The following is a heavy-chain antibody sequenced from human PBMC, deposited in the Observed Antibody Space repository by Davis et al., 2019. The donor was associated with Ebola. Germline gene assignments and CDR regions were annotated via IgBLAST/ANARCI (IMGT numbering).Heavy chain of an antibody. Sequence: GESLKISCAGPGSIFDGYTINWVRQAPGKGLEWVSSISSGSAYIFYADAVKGRFTISRDNAKNSLYLQMNSLRAEDTAVYFCAESGFSSAYYVNSAPLDIWGQGTMVTVSS. J-gene: IGHJ3*02. CDR1: GSIFDGYT. CDR3: AESGFSSAYYVNSAPLDI. CDR2: ISSGSAYI. D-gene: IGHD3-22*01. V-gene: IGHV3-21*01.